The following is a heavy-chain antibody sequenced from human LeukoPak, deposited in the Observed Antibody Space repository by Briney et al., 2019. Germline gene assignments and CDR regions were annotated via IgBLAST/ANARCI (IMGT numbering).Heavy chain of an antibody. CDR3: ARSKAHLSTSWYGSWFDP. CDR2: MYHSGDT. J-gene: IGHJ5*02. V-gene: IGHV4-38-2*02. D-gene: IGHD2-2*01. Sequence: SETLSLTCTVSGYSVSSGYYWGWSLQCPGKGLEWIASMYHSGDTYYNPSLRNRVTISLDTSKNQLSLKLRSVTAGDTVVYYCARSKAHLSTSWYGSWFDPWGQGTLVTVSS. CDR1: GYSVSSGYY.